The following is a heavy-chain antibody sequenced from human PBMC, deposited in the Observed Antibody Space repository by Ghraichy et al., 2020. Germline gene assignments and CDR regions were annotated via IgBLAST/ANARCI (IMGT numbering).Heavy chain of an antibody. CDR2: ISGSGGST. V-gene: IGHV3-23*01. J-gene: IGHJ4*02. CDR1: GFTFSSYA. Sequence: LSLTCAASGFTFSSYAMSWVRQAPGKGLEWVSAISGSGGSTYYADSVKGRFTISRDNSKNTLYLQMNSLRAEDTAVYYCAKSDHIGTDTYYGDLTCFDYWGQGTLVTVSS. CDR3: AKSDHIGTDTYYGDLTCFDY. D-gene: IGHD4-17*01.